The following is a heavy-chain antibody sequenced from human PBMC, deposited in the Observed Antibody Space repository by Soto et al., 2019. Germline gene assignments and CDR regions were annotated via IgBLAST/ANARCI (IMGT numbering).Heavy chain of an antibody. D-gene: IGHD3-22*01. CDR3: SRPSFYYDSSGFEPGAFEF. CDR1: GFTFGNNA. Sequence: GGSLRLSCTGSGFTFGNNAMTWFRQAPGKGLEWVGFIRSRNYGRTTEYAASVQGRFIISRDDSKGIAYLQMNSLRTEDTAVYYCSRPSFYYDSSGFEPGAFEFSGQGTMVTVSS. J-gene: IGHJ3*01. CDR2: IRSRNYGRTT. V-gene: IGHV3-49*03.